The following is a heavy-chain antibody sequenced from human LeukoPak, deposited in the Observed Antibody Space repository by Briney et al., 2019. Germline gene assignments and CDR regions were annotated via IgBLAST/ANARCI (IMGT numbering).Heavy chain of an antibody. D-gene: IGHD3-10*01. Sequence: ASVKVSCKASGYTFTSYYMHWVRQAPGQGLEWMGMINPSGGSTSYAQKFQGRVTMTRDTSTSTVYMELSSLRSEDTAVYYCALFDYYGSGSYYNGNWFDPWGQGTLVTVSS. V-gene: IGHV1-46*01. CDR3: ALFDYYGSGSYYNGNWFDP. CDR2: INPSGGST. J-gene: IGHJ5*02. CDR1: GYTFTSYY.